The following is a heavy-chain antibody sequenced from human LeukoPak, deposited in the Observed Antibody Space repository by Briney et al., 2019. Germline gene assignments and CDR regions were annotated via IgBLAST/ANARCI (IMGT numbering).Heavy chain of an antibody. CDR3: AKDLQSGSFYLKDYYNALDV. J-gene: IGHJ6*02. D-gene: IGHD1-26*01. V-gene: IGHV3-23*01. CDR2: ISGSGAYT. Sequence: PGGSLRLSCAASGFTFSSYAMNWDRQAPGKGLEWVSGISGSGAYTNYADSVKGRFTISRANSKNTLYLQLNSLRAEDTAVYYCAKDLQSGSFYLKDYYNALDVWGRGTTVTVSS. CDR1: GFTFSSYA.